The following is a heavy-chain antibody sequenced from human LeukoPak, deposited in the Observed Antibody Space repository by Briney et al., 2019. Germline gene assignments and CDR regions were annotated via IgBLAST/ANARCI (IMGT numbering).Heavy chain of an antibody. CDR2: ISYDGSNK. Sequence: GGSLRLSCATSGFNFEDYAINWVRQAPGKGLEWVAVISYDGSNKYYADSVKGRFTISRDNSKNTLYLQMNSLRAEDTAVYYCARDGDTAMSRRFFDYWGQGTLVTVSS. CDR3: ARDGDTAMSRRFFDY. CDR1: GFNFEDYA. V-gene: IGHV3-30*04. J-gene: IGHJ4*02. D-gene: IGHD5-18*01.